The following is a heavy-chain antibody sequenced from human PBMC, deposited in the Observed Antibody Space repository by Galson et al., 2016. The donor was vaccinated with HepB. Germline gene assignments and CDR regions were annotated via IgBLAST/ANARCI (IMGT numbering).Heavy chain of an antibody. CDR3: AKALHDYSNFRPYYYYGMDV. J-gene: IGHJ6*02. V-gene: IGHV3-23*01. Sequence: SLRLSCAASGFTFSSYAMSWVRQAPGKGLEWVSAISGSGGSTYYADSVKGRFTISRDNSKNTLYLQMNSLRAEDTAVYYCAKALHDYSNFRPYYYYGMDVWGQGTLVTVSS. CDR2: ISGSGGST. CDR1: GFTFSSYA. D-gene: IGHD4-11*01.